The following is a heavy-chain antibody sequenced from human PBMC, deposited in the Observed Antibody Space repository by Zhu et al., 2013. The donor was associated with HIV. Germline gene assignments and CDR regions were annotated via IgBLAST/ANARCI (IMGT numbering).Heavy chain of an antibody. CDR3: ARVHTIFGVVITSDAFDI. CDR1: GGTFSSYA. J-gene: IGHJ3*02. CDR2: IIPIFGTA. D-gene: IGHD3-3*01. Sequence: QVQLVQSGAEVKKPGSSVKVSCKASGGTFSSYAISWVRQAPGQGLEWMGGIIPIFGTANYAQKFQGRVTITADESTSTAYMELSSLRSEDTAVYYCARVHTIFGVVITSDAFDIWGQGTMVTVSS. V-gene: IGHV1-69*01.